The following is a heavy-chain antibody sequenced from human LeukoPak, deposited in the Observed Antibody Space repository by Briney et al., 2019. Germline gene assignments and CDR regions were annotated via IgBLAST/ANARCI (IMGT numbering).Heavy chain of an antibody. J-gene: IGHJ4*02. CDR3: ARDRSIAAAGTSFDY. Sequence: PGRSLRLSCAASGFTFSSYGMHWVRQAPGKGLEWVAVIWYAGSNKYYADSVKGRFTISRDNPKNTLYLQMNSLRAEDTAVYYCARDRSIAAAGTSFDYWGQGTLVTV. CDR1: GFTFSSYG. CDR2: IWYAGSNK. D-gene: IGHD6-13*01. V-gene: IGHV3-33*01.